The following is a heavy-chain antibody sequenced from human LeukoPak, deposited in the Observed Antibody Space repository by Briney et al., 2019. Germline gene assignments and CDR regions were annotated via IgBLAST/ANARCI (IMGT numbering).Heavy chain of an antibody. CDR3: ARRGSGSSSSWNNWFDP. D-gene: IGHD6-13*01. CDR1: GYTFTSYG. CDR2: INTYNGNT. Sequence: ASVKVSCKASGYTFTSYGISWVRQAPGQGLEWMGWINTYNGNTNYAQKFQGRVTMTTDTSTSTAYMELRSLRSDDTAVYYCARRGSGSSSSWNNWFDPWGQGTLVTVSS. J-gene: IGHJ5*02. V-gene: IGHV1-18*01.